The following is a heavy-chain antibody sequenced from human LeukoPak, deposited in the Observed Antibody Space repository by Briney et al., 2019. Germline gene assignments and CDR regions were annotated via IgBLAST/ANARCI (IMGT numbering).Heavy chain of an antibody. J-gene: IGHJ4*02. Sequence: ASVKVSCKASGYTFTGYYMHWVRQAPGQGLEWMGWINPNSGGTNYAQKFQGRVTMTRDTSISTAYTELSRLRSDDTAVYYCAREGVRGVIDFDYWGQGTLVTVSS. CDR3: AREGVRGVIDFDY. CDR1: GYTFTGYY. D-gene: IGHD3-10*01. V-gene: IGHV1-2*02. CDR2: INPNSGGT.